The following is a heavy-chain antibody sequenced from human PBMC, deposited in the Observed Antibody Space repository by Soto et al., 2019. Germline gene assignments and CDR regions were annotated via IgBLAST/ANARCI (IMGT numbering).Heavy chain of an antibody. Sequence: QVQLVQSGAEVKKPGASVKVSCEASGYIFIHYYIHWVRQAPGQGLEWMAIINPNGGSTNYAKKSQGRVTVTSNTSTSTVSMELNSLGSDDTAAYFCARSLLQGDSWGQGTLVTVSS. CDR2: INPNGGST. V-gene: IGHV1-46*01. CDR1: GYIFIHYY. CDR3: ARSLLQGDS. D-gene: IGHD2-21*01. J-gene: IGHJ5*02.